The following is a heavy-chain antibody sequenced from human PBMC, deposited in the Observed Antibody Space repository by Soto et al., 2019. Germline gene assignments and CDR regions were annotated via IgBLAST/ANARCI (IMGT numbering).Heavy chain of an antibody. J-gene: IGHJ3*01. Sequence: ASVKVSCKASGYTFTSYYMHWVRQAPGQGLEWMGGFDPEDGETIYAQKFQGRVTMTEDTSTDTAYMELSSLRSEDTAVYYCATTYDLLLWGQGTMVTVSS. CDR3: ATTYDLLL. V-gene: IGHV1-24*01. CDR2: FDPEDGET. CDR1: GYTFTSYY. D-gene: IGHD2-15*01.